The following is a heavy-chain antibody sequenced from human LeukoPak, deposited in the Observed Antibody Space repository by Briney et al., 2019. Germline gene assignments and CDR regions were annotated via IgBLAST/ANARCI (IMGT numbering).Heavy chain of an antibody. D-gene: IGHD5-24*01. CDR1: GFPFSSYW. J-gene: IGHJ4*02. CDR3: TRVGYIDEGIDY. CDR2: IKQDGSKK. V-gene: IGHV3-7*04. Sequence: GGSLRLSCVASGFPFSSYWMTWVRQAPGKGLEWVAKIKQDGSKKSYVDSVKGRFTISRDNAKNSLYLQMNSLRAEDTAIYYCTRVGYIDEGIDYWGQGTLVTVSP.